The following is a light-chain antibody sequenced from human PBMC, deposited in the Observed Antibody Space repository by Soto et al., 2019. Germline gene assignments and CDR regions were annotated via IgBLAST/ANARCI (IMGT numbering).Light chain of an antibody. CDR1: SSNIGKNS. Sequence: VLTQPPSASGTPGQRVTTPCSGSSSNIGKNSVYWYQQFPGTAPKLLIYSNNKRPSGVPDRFSASKSGTSASLAISGLRSEDEADYYCAAWDDGLSGYVFGTGTKVTVL. J-gene: IGLJ1*01. V-gene: IGLV1-47*02. CDR3: AAWDDGLSGYV. CDR2: SNN.